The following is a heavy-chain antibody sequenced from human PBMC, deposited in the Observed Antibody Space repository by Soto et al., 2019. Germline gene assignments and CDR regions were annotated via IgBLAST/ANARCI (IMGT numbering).Heavy chain of an antibody. Sequence: GGSLRLSCAASGFTFSDYSMNWVRQAPGKGLEWVSSISSSSNNIDYADSVKGRFTISRDNAKNSLFLQMNSLRAEDTALYYCARTETPRYYYFYFMDVWAKGTTVTVSS. CDR3: ARTETPRYYYFYFMDV. D-gene: IGHD2-15*01. CDR1: GFTFSDYS. CDR2: ISSSSNNI. J-gene: IGHJ6*03. V-gene: IGHV3-21*01.